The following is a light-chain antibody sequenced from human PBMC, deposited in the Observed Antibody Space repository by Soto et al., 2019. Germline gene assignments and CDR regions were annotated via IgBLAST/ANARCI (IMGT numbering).Light chain of an antibody. CDR1: QSLRSS. J-gene: IGKJ5*01. CDR2: DTS. Sequence: EIVLTQSPAILSLSPGERATLSCRASQSLRSSLAWYQQRPGQAPRLFIYDTSIRATGIPARFSGSGSGTDFTLTISSLDPEDFATYYCQQSYSTPITFGQGTRLEIK. V-gene: IGKV3-11*01. CDR3: QQSYSTPIT.